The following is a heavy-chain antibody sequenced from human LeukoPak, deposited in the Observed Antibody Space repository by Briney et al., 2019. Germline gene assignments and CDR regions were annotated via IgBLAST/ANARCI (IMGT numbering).Heavy chain of an antibody. V-gene: IGHV3-7*01. CDR1: GFTFNSYW. D-gene: IGHD6-19*01. CDR3: ARDLSSGRSPLDY. CDR2: IKQDGSDK. Sequence: GGSLRLSCAASGFTFNSYWMSWVRQAPGKGLEWVANIKQDGSDKYYVDSVKGRFTISRDNAKNSLYLQMNSLRAEDTAVYYCARDLSSGRSPLDYWGQGTLVTVSS. J-gene: IGHJ4*02.